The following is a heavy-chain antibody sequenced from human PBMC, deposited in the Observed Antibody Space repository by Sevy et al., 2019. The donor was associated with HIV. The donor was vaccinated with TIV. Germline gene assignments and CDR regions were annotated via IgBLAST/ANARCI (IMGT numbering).Heavy chain of an antibody. CDR1: GGTFSSYA. Sequence: ASVKVSCKASGGTFSSYAISWVRQAPGQGLEWMGGIIPIFGTANYAQKFQGRVTITADKSTSTGYMELSSSRSEDTALYYCARGLAGDPAMVYRGAFDIWGQGTMVTASS. J-gene: IGHJ3*02. CDR2: IIPIFGTA. V-gene: IGHV1-69*06. CDR3: ARGLAGDPAMVYRGAFDI. D-gene: IGHD5-18*01.